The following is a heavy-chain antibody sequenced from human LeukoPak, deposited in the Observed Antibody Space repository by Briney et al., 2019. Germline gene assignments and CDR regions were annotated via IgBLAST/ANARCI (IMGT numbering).Heavy chain of an antibody. Sequence: GGSLRLSCAASGFTFSSYTMKWVRQAPGKGLEWVSSISSSSSYIYYADSVKGRFTISRDNAKNSLYQHMNSLRVEDTAVYYCARHVVAVGFDYWGQGTLVTVSS. CDR3: ARHVVAVGFDY. CDR1: GFTFSSYT. CDR2: ISSSSSYI. D-gene: IGHD3-22*01. J-gene: IGHJ4*02. V-gene: IGHV3-21*01.